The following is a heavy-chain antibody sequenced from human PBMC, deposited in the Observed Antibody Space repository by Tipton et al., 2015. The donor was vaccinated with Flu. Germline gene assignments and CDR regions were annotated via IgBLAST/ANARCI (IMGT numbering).Heavy chain of an antibody. Sequence: WSWIRQPPGKGLEWIGYIYSSGSTTYNPSLKSRVSMSADTSMNQFSLRLNSMTAADTAIYYCARVLAGHFGEGYFFDYWGQGALVTVSS. CDR3: ARVLAGHFGEGYFFDY. V-gene: IGHV4-59*01. J-gene: IGHJ4*02. CDR2: IYSSGST. D-gene: IGHD3-10*01.